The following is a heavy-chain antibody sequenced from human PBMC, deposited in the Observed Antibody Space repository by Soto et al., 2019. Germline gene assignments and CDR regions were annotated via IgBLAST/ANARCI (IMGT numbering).Heavy chain of an antibody. J-gene: IGHJ4*02. CDR1: GGSISSYY. D-gene: IGHD3-10*01. CDR2: IYYSGST. V-gene: IGHV4-59*01. Sequence: SETLSLTCTVSGGSISSYYWSWIRQPPGKGLEWIGYIYYSGSTNYNPSLKSRVTISVDTSKNQFSLKLSSVTAADTALYYCARTTRGSGSYYPTYYFDYWGQGTLVTVSS. CDR3: ARTTRGSGSYYPTYYFDY.